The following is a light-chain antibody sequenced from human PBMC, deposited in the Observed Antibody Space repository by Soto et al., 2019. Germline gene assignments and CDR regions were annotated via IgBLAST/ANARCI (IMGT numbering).Light chain of an antibody. CDR3: AAWDDSLSGWV. V-gene: IGLV1-47*02. CDR1: SSNIGTNF. J-gene: IGLJ3*02. Sequence: QSVLTQPPSASGTPGQRVTISCSGSSSNIGTNFVYWYQQLPGTAPKLLIFSNAQRPSGVPDRFSGSRSGTSASLAISGLRSEDEADYYCAAWDDSLSGWVFGGGTKPDRP. CDR2: SNA.